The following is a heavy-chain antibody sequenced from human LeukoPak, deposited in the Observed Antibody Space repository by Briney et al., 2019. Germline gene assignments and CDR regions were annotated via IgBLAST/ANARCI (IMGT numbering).Heavy chain of an antibody. CDR1: GFTFSSYW. D-gene: IGHD3-22*01. CDR2: INTEGTTT. Sequence: GGSLRLSCAASGFTFSSYWMHWVRQAPGKGLVWVSRINTEGTTTNYADSVKGRFTISRDNAKSTLYLQMNSLRAEDTALYHCARAHDNHDSSGYSYDYWGQGTLVTVSS. J-gene: IGHJ4*02. V-gene: IGHV3-74*01. CDR3: ARAHDNHDSSGYSYDY.